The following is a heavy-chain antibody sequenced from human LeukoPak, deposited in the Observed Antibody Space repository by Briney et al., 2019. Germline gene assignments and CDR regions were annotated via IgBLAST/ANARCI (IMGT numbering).Heavy chain of an antibody. V-gene: IGHV4-59*01. CDR2: IYYSGST. Sequence: PSGTLSLTCTVSGGSISSYYWSWIRQPPGKGLEWIGYIYYSGSTNYNPSLKSRVTISVDTSKNQFSLKLSSVTAADTAVYYCARGFPDQKLGNDAFDIWGQGTMVTVSS. J-gene: IGHJ3*02. CDR1: GGSISSYY. D-gene: IGHD7-27*01. CDR3: ARGFPDQKLGNDAFDI.